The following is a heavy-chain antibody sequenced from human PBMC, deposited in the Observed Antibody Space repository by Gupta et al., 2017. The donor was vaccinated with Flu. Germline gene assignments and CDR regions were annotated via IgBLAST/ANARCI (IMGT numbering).Heavy chain of an antibody. V-gene: IGHV3-9*01. CDR1: GFTFDYYA. CDR2: ISWNSGLI. Sequence: EVQLVESGGGLVQPGRSLGLSWPASGFTFDYYAMPWVLPALGKGLEWVASISWNSGLIAYADSVKGRFTISRDNAKNSVYLQMNSLRTEDTALYYCGKALVPADDGFDIWGQGTVVTVSA. CDR3: GKALVPADDGFDI. D-gene: IGHD2-2*01. J-gene: IGHJ3*02.